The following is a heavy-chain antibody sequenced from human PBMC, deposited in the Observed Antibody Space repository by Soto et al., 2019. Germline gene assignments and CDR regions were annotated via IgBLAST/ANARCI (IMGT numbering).Heavy chain of an antibody. V-gene: IGHV6-1*01. CDR1: GDTVSSNSAA. CDR3: ARQNSSKYYFSLDV. D-gene: IGHD3-16*01. CDR2: TYYRSKWSN. J-gene: IGHJ6*04. Sequence: PSQTLSLTCAISGDTVSSNSAAWNWIRQSPSRGLEWLGRTYYRSKWSNDYAVSVKSRITINPDTSKNQFSLQLNSVTPEDTAVIYCARQNSSKYYFSLDVGGKGTPVPLSS.